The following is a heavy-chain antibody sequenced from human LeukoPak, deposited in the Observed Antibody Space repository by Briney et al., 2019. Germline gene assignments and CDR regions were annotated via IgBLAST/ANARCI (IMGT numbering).Heavy chain of an antibody. CDR3: AKDPMVRGATYDY. J-gene: IGHJ4*02. V-gene: IGHV3-23*01. D-gene: IGHD3-10*01. CDR2: IGPSGRST. CDR1: GFTFRTYA. Sequence: PGGPLRLSCAASGFTFRTYAMTWVRQAPGKGLEWVSAIGPSGRSTYYADSVRGRFTISRDNSKNTLYLQMNSLRAEDTAIYYCAKDPMVRGATYDYWGQGTLVTVSS.